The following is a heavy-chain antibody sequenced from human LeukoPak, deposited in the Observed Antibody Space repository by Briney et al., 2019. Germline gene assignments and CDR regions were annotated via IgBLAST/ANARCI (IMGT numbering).Heavy chain of an antibody. CDR1: GGSISSGGYY. Sequence: KSSQTLSLTCTVSGGSISSGGYYWSWIRQHPGKGLEWIGYIYYSGSTYYNPSLKSRVTISVDTSKNQFSLKLSSMTAADTAVYYCAREGDYGDLRGYYYGMDVWGQGTAVTVSS. V-gene: IGHV4-31*03. D-gene: IGHD4-17*01. CDR3: AREGDYGDLRGYYYGMDV. CDR2: IYYSGST. J-gene: IGHJ6*02.